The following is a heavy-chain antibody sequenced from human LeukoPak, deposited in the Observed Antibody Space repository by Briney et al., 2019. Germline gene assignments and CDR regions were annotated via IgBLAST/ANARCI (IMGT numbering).Heavy chain of an antibody. Sequence: GGSLRLSCAASVFTVSSNYMSWVRQAPGKGLEWVSVIYSGGSTYYADSVKGRFTISRDNSKNTLYLQMNSLRAEDTAVYYCARGSVDSSSFDYWGQGTLVTVSS. CDR3: ARGSVDSSSFDY. CDR1: VFTVSSNY. D-gene: IGHD3-22*01. V-gene: IGHV3-66*02. CDR2: IYSGGST. J-gene: IGHJ4*02.